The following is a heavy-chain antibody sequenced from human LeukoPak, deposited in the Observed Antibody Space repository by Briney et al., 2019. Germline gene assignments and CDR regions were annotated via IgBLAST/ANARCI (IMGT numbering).Heavy chain of an antibody. CDR2: INHSGST. D-gene: IGHD3-10*01. CDR1: GGSFSGYY. CDR3: ARTYGSGSYAWFDP. J-gene: IGHJ5*02. Sequence: SETLSLTCAVYGGSFSGYYWSWIRQPPGKGLEWIGEINHSGSTKCNPSLKSRVTISVDTSKKQFSLKLSSVTAADTAVYYCARTYGSGSYAWFDPWGQGTLVTVSS. V-gene: IGHV4-34*01.